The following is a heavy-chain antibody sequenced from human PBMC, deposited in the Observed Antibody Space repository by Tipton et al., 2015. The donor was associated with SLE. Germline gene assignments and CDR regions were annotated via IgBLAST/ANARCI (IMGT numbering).Heavy chain of an antibody. D-gene: IGHD6-19*01. V-gene: IGHV3-30*04. Sequence: SLRLSCAVSGFTFSSYAVHWVRQAPGQGLEWVAVISYDGSKKYYADSVKGRFTISRDNSKNTLYLQMNSLRVEDTAVYHCGRPWGFSSGWQGSAFDIWGQGTMVTVS. CDR1: GFTFSSYA. CDR2: ISYDGSKK. J-gene: IGHJ3*02. CDR3: GRPWGFSSGWQGSAFDI.